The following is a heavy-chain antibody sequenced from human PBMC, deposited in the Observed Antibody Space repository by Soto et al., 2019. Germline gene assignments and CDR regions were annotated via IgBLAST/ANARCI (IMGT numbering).Heavy chain of an antibody. CDR1: GFTDSSIY. J-gene: IGHJ3*02. CDR3: ARVRPTGADALDI. D-gene: IGHD4-4*01. V-gene: IGHV3-53*01. CDR2: IYSGGGT. Sequence: GGSLRLSCEASGFTDSSIYMNWVRQAPGKGRECVSVIYSGGGTDYAYSVTGRFTISRDYAQNTLYLQMTSLRAEHTGVYYCARVRPTGADALDIWRQRTIVTVSS.